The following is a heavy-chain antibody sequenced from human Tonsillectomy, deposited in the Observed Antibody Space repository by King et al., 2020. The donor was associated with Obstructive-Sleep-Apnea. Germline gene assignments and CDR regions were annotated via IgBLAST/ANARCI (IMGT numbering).Heavy chain of an antibody. CDR1: GYSFTSFW. D-gene: IGHD2-15*01. J-gene: IGHJ4*02. CDR3: ARRGWTLDYFDY. CDR2: IYPGDSDT. V-gene: IGHV5-51*01. Sequence: QLVQSGAEVKKPGESLKISCKGSGYSFTSFWIGWVRQMPGKGLEWMGIIYPGDSDTTYSPSFQGQGTLSAAKSISTAYLQWSSLKDSATAMYYCARRGWTLDYFDYWGQGTLVTVSS.